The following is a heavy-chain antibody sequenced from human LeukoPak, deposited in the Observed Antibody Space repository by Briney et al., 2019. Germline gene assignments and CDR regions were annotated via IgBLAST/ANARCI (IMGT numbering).Heavy chain of an antibody. J-gene: IGHJ5*02. Sequence: ASVKVSCKASGYTFTAYYMHWVRQAPGQGLEWMGWINPNTGDTNSAERLQGRVTMTRDSSISTAYLELSRLTSDDTAVYCCARDMWQQFDWFDPWGQGTLVTVSS. CDR2: INPNTGDT. V-gene: IGHV1-2*02. D-gene: IGHD6-13*01. CDR3: ARDMWQQFDWFDP. CDR1: GYTFTAYY.